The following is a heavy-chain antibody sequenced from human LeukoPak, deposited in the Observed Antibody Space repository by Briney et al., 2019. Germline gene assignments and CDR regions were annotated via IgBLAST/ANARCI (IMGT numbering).Heavy chain of an antibody. CDR2: ISKSGVGT. D-gene: IGHD1-26*01. V-gene: IGHV3-23*01. J-gene: IGHJ4*02. Sequence: GGSLRLSCVASGFTFSSYAMNWVRQAPGKGLEWVSGISKSGVGTNYADSVKGRFTTSRDNSKNTLYLQMNSLRGEDTAVYYCAKVRVGATIDDWGQGTLVTVSS. CDR1: GFTFSSYA. CDR3: AKVRVGATIDD.